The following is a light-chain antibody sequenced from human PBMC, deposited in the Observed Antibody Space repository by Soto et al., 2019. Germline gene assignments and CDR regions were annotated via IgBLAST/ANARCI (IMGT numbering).Light chain of an antibody. Sequence: EIVLTQSPGTLSLSPGERATLSCRASQSVSSSYLAWYQQKPGQAPRLLIYGASSRATGIPDRFSGSGSGTDFTLTISRVEPEDFAVYYCQQYGSSLITFGRGTRLEI. CDR3: QQYGSSLIT. CDR1: QSVSSSY. CDR2: GAS. V-gene: IGKV3-20*01. J-gene: IGKJ5*01.